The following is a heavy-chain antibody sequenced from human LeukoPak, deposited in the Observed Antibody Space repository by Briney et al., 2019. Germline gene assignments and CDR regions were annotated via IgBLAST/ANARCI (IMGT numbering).Heavy chain of an antibody. CDR3: ATPERYYYDSSGLGRELFDY. J-gene: IGHJ4*02. V-gene: IGHV1-69*06. CDR1: GGTFSSYA. D-gene: IGHD3-22*01. Sequence: SVKVSCKASGGTFSSYAISWVRQAPGQGLEWMGGIIPIFGTANYAQKFQGRVTITADKSTSTAYMELSSLRSEDTAVYYCATPERYYYDSSGLGRELFDYWGQGTLVTVSS. CDR2: IIPIFGTA.